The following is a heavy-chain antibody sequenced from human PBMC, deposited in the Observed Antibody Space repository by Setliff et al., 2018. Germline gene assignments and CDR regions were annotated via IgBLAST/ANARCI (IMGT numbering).Heavy chain of an antibody. Sequence: SETLSLTCTVSGGFIYDHYWTWIRQPAGKGLQWIGRVYSDGETDYSPSLKSRVTISVDKSNNQFSLNLTSVTAADTALYFCARDNPILGATDYWGQGALVTVSS. D-gene: IGHD1-26*01. CDR1: GGFIYDHY. V-gene: IGHV4-4*07. CDR2: VYSDGET. J-gene: IGHJ4*02. CDR3: ARDNPILGATDY.